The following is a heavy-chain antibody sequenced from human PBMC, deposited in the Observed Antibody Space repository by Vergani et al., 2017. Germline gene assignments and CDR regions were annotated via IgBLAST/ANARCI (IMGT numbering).Heavy chain of an antibody. D-gene: IGHD5-12*01. Sequence: QVQLVQSGAEVKKPGASVKVSCKASGYAFTSYYMHWVRQAPGQGLEWMGIINPSGGSTSYAQKFQGRVTMTRDTSTSTVYMELSSLRSEDTAVYYCAREEHSGYDLYYYYYGMDVWGQGTTVTVSS. V-gene: IGHV1-46*01. CDR1: GYAFTSYY. J-gene: IGHJ6*02. CDR2: INPSGGST. CDR3: AREEHSGYDLYYYYYGMDV.